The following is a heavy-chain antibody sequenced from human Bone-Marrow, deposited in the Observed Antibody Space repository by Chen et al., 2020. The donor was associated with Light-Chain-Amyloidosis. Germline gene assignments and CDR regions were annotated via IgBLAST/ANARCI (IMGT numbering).Heavy chain of an antibody. J-gene: IGHJ4*02. V-gene: IGHV4-39*01. CDR3: ARLDVAYDNSGGFDY. Sequence: QLQLQESGPGLVKPSETLSLTCTVPGCSISSSDFHWDWIRQPPGKGLEWIGSIYYSGRTYYNPSLKSRVTISVDTSKNQFSLKLSSVTAADTAVYYCARLDVAYDNSGGFDYWGLGALVTVSS. CDR2: IYYSGRT. D-gene: IGHD3-22*01. CDR1: GCSISSSDFH.